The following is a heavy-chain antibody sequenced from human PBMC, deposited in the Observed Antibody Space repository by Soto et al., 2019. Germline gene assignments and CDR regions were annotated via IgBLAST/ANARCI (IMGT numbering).Heavy chain of an antibody. J-gene: IGHJ4*02. D-gene: IGHD4-17*01. V-gene: IGHV4-61*01. CDR2: IYYSGST. CDR1: GGSVSSGSYY. Sequence: SETLSLTCTVSGGSVSSGSYYWSWIRQPPGKGLEWIGYIYYSGSTNYNPSLKSRVTISVDTSKNQFSLKLSSVTAADTAVYYCARDDMTTVSPFDYWGQGTLVTV. CDR3: ARDDMTTVSPFDY.